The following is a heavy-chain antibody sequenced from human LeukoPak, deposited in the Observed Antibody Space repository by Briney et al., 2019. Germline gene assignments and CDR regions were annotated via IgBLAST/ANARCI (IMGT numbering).Heavy chain of an antibody. CDR1: GGSISSYY. Sequence: SETLSLTCTVFGGSISSYYWSWIRQPPGKGLEWIGYIYYSGSTNYNPSLKSRVTISVDTSKNQFSLKLSSVTAADTAVYYCARYITMVRGVIGFDPWGQGTLVTVSS. V-gene: IGHV4-59*01. CDR2: IYYSGST. D-gene: IGHD3-10*01. J-gene: IGHJ5*02. CDR3: ARYITMVRGVIGFDP.